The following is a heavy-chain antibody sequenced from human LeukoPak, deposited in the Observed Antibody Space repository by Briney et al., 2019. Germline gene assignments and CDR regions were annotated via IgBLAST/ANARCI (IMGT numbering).Heavy chain of an antibody. CDR3: ARGRYYGMDV. CDR2: VNSDGSST. Sequence: GGSLRLSCAASGFTFTSYWMHWVRQAPGKGLVWVSRVNSDGSSTTYADSVKGRFTISRDNAKNTPYLQMNSLRAEDTAVYYCARGRYYGMDVWGQGTTVTVSS. V-gene: IGHV3-74*01. CDR1: GFTFTSYW. J-gene: IGHJ6*02.